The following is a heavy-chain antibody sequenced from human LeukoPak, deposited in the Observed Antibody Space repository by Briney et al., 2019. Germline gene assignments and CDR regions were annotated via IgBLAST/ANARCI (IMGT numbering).Heavy chain of an antibody. V-gene: IGHV1-2*02. CDR2: INPNSGGT. D-gene: IGHD1-26*01. CDR3: ARVGGSASEWELLSYDFDY. CDR1: GYTFTGYY. J-gene: IGHJ4*02. Sequence: WASVKVSCKASGYTFTGYYMHWVRQAPGQGLEWMGWINPNSGGTNYAQKLQGRVTMTTDTSTSTAYMELRSLRSDDTAVYYCARVGGSASEWELLSYDFDYWGQGTLVTVSS.